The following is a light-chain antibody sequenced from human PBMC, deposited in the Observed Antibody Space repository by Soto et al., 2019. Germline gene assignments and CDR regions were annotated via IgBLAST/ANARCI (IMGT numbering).Light chain of an antibody. CDR3: QQYESFSPYT. CDR2: AAS. Sequence: DIQMTQSPYTLSAFGGDRVTITCRASQSVSSSLAWYQQKPGKAPKLLIYAASTLESGVSSRFSGSGFGTEFTLTISSLQPDDFATYYCQQYESFSPYTFGQGTKVDIK. V-gene: IGKV1-5*01. CDR1: QSVSSS. J-gene: IGKJ2*01.